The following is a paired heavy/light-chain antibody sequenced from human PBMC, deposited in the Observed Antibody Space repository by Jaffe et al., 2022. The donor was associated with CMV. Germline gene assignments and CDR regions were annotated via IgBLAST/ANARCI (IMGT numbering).Light chain of an antibody. Sequence: SYELTQPLSVSVALGQTARIPCGGNNIGSKNVHWYQQKPGQAPVLVIYRDSNRPSGIPERFSGSNSGNTATLTISRAQAGDEADYYCQVWDSSIVVFGGGTKLTVL. CDR1: NIGSKN. J-gene: IGLJ2*01. V-gene: IGLV3-9*01. CDR2: RDS. CDR3: QVWDSSIVV.
Heavy chain of an antibody. CDR1: GDSISSSYYY. D-gene: IGHD2-15*01. CDR3: ARGDNCGGGSCYHTPYWY. CDR2: IYYSGTT. V-gene: IGHV4-39*01. J-gene: IGHJ4*02. Sequence: QLQLQESGPGLVKPSESLSLTCTVSGDSISSSYYYWGWIRQPPGKGLEWIGSIYYSGTTYYNPSLKSRVTMSVDTSKNQFSLELSSVTAADTAVYYCARGDNCGGGSCYHTPYWYWGQGTQVTVSS.